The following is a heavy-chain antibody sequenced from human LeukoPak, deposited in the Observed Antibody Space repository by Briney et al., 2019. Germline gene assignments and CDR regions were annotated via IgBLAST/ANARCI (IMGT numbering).Heavy chain of an antibody. J-gene: IGHJ6*03. Sequence: GASVKVSCKASGYTFTGYYMHWVRQAPGQGLEWMGWINPNSGGTNYAQKFQGRVTMTRDTSISTAYMELSRLRSDDTAVYYCARDLGSYYYGSGSYYYYYYMDVWGKGTTVTVSS. CDR1: GYTFTGYY. D-gene: IGHD3-10*01. CDR3: ARDLGSYYYGSGSYYYYYYMDV. CDR2: INPNSGGT. V-gene: IGHV1-2*02.